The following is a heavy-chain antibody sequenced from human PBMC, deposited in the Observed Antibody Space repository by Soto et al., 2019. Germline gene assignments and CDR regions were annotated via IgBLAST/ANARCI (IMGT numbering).Heavy chain of an antibody. CDR3: AKGVSSSWSSYPYYFDY. CDR1: GFTFSSYA. Sequence: EVQLLESGGGLVQPGGSLRLSCAASGFTFSSYAMSWVRQAPGKGLEWVSAISGSGGSTYYADSVKGRFTISRDNSKNTLYLQMNSLRAEDTAVYYCAKGVSSSWSSYPYYFDYWGQGTLVTVSS. V-gene: IGHV3-23*01. J-gene: IGHJ4*02. D-gene: IGHD6-13*01. CDR2: ISGSGGST.